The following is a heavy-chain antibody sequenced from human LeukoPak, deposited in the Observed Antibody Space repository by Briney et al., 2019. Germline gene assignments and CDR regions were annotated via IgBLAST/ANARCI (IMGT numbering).Heavy chain of an antibody. D-gene: IGHD5-18*01. Sequence: SETLSLTCTVSGGSISSSSYYWGWIRQPPGKGLEWIGSIYYSGSTYYNPSLKSRVTISVDTSKNQFSLKLSSVTAADTAVYYCARVGYSYGYSDYWGQGTLVTVSS. CDR2: IYYSGST. CDR3: ARVGYSYGYSDY. V-gene: IGHV4-39*01. CDR1: GGSISSSSYY. J-gene: IGHJ4*02.